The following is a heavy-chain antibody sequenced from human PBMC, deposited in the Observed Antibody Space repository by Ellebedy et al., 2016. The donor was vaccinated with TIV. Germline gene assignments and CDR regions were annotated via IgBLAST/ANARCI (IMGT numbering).Heavy chain of an antibody. J-gene: IGHJ3*02. CDR1: GFTFSSYA. CDR2: ISYDGSDK. Sequence: GESLKISXAASGFTFSSYAMHWVRQAPGKGLEWVAVISYDGSDKYYADSVKGRFTISRDNSKNTLYLQMNSLRAEDTAVYYCAKLSAPRAFDIWGQGTMVTVSS. V-gene: IGHV3-30*18. CDR3: AKLSAPRAFDI. D-gene: IGHD3-16*02.